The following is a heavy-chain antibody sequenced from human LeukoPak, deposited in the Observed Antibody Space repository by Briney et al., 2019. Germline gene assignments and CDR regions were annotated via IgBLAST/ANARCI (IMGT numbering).Heavy chain of an antibody. D-gene: IGHD4-17*01. CDR2: INHSGGT. J-gene: IGHJ4*02. CDR1: GGSFSGYY. Sequence: SETLSLTCAVYGGSFSGYYWSWIRQPPGKGLEWIGEINHSGGTKYNPSLKSRVTISVDTSKNQFSLKLSSVTAADTAVYYCAREGDDYGVLDYWGQGTLVTVSS. CDR3: AREGDDYGVLDY. V-gene: IGHV4-34*01.